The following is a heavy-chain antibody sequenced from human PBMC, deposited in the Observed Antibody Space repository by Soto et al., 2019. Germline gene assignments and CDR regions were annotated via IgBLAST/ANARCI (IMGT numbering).Heavy chain of an antibody. V-gene: IGHV4-30-4*01. CDR2: IYYSGST. D-gene: IGHD5-12*01. CDR3: ARQHGYSGLSRFDP. J-gene: IGHJ5*02. Sequence: QVQLQESGPGLMKPSQTLSLTCTVSGGSISSGDYYWSWIRQPPGKGLEWIGYIYYSGSTYYNPSLXXXVXLSVDTSKNQFSLKLSSVTAADTAMYYCARQHGYSGLSRFDPWGQGTLVTVSS. CDR1: GGSISSGDYY.